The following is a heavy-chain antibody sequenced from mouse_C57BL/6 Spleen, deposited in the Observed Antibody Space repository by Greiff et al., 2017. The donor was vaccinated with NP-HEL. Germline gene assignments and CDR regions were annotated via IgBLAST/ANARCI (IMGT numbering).Heavy chain of an antibody. CDR1: GFTFSSYG. V-gene: IGHV5-6*01. CDR3: ARHGAYYSKGYYYAMDY. J-gene: IGHJ4*01. Sequence: EVQLQESGGDLVKPGGSLKLSCAASGFTFSSYGMSWVRQTPDKRLEWVATISSGGSYTYYPDSVKGRFTISRDNAKNTLYLQMSSLKSEDTAMYYCARHGAYYSKGYYYAMDYWGQGTSVTVSS. CDR2: ISSGGSYT. D-gene: IGHD2-5*01.